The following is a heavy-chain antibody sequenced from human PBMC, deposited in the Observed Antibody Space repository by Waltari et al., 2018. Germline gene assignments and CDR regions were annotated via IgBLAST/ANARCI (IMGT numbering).Heavy chain of an antibody. Sequence: QVQLVESGGGLVQPGRSLRLSCAASGLPFRSYAMHWVRQAPGKGLEWVAVIASDGSNKYYADSVKGRFTISRDNPYSTLYLQMNSLRADDTAVYYCAKIDSYSTAYGYWGQGTLVTVSS. V-gene: IGHV3-30*18. J-gene: IGHJ4*02. CDR2: IASDGSNK. CDR3: AKIDSYSTAYGY. D-gene: IGHD2-2*01. CDR1: GLPFRSYA.